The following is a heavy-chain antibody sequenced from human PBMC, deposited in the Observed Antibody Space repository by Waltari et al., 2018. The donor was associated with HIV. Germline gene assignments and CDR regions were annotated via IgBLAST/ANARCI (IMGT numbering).Heavy chain of an antibody. J-gene: IGHJ4*02. D-gene: IGHD3-10*01. CDR1: GGSISSGSYY. CDR2: IYTSGST. V-gene: IGHV4-61*02. CDR3: AREEEDYYGSGSYLDY. Sequence: QVQLQESGPGLVKPSQTLSLTCTVSGGSISSGSYYWSWIRQPAGKGLEWIGRIYTSGSTNYNPSLKSRVTISVDTSKNQFSLKLSSVTAADTAVYYCAREEEDYYGSGSYLDYWGQGTLVTVSS.